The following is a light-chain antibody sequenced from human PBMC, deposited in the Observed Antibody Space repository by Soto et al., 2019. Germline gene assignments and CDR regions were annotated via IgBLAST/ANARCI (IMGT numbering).Light chain of an antibody. Sequence: QSVLTQPPSASGSPGQSVTISCTGTSSDVGGYKYVSWYQQHPGKAPKLMIYEVSKRPSGVPDRFSGSKSGNTASLTVSGLQAEDEADYYCSSYAGSDAHVVFGGGTKLTVL. CDR2: EVS. CDR3: SSYAGSDAHVV. CDR1: SSDVGGYKY. J-gene: IGLJ2*01. V-gene: IGLV2-8*01.